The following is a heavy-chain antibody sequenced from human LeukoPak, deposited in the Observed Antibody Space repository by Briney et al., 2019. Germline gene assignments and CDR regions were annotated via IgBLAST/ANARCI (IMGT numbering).Heavy chain of an antibody. CDR1: GGSISSYS. Sequence: SETLSLTCTVSGGSISSYSWSWIRQPPGKRLEWIGYIYYSGSTDYNPSLKSRVTISVDTSKNQFSLNLSSVTAADTAMYYCARAVGTSRNFFDYWGQGTLVTVSS. J-gene: IGHJ4*02. CDR3: ARAVGTSRNFFDY. D-gene: IGHD4-23*01. CDR2: IYYSGST. V-gene: IGHV4-59*12.